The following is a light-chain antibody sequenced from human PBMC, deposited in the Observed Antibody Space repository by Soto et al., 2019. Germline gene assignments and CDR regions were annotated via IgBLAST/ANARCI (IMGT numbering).Light chain of an antibody. V-gene: IGKV1-39*01. CDR1: QSISRN. CDR3: QQSPSTPYT. Sequence: DIQLTQSPSSLSPSVGARITLSCRASQSISRNLNWYQQMPGKAPSLLIYAARDLQSGVPGRFSGSGSGTEFNLTISSLQPEDLATYYCQQSPSTPYTFGQGTKLEI. J-gene: IGKJ2*01. CDR2: AAR.